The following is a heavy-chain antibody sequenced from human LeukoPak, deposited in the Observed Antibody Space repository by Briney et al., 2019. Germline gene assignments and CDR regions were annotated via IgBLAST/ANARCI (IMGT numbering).Heavy chain of an antibody. J-gene: IGHJ5*02. CDR3: ASAAGKWFDP. CDR2: IYYSGST. CDR1: GGSIYRNGYY. V-gene: IGHV4-31*03. Sequence: SETLSLTCTVSGGSIYRNGYYWTWIRQHPGQGLEWIGYIYYSGSTYYNPSLKSRVSMSEDTSKNQFFLHLSSVTAADTAVYYCASAAGKWFDPWGPGTLVTVSS. D-gene: IGHD3-10*01.